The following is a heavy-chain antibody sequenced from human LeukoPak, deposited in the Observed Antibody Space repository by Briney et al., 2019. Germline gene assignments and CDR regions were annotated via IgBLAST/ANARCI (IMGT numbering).Heavy chain of an antibody. CDR3: AKPYYYGSGANYFDY. J-gene: IGHJ4*02. V-gene: IGHV3-30*18. CDR1: ELTFNSYG. D-gene: IGHD3-10*01. Sequence: PGRSLGLSCAASELTFNSYGMHWVRQAPGKGLEWVAVISNDGNNKYYADSVKGRFTISRDNSKNTLFLQMNSLRAEDTAVYYCAKPYYYGSGANYFDYWGQGTLVTVSS. CDR2: ISNDGNNK.